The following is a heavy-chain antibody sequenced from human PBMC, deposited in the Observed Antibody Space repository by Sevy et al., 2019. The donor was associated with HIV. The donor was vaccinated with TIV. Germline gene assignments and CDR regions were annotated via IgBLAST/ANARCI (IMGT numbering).Heavy chain of an antibody. D-gene: IGHD6-19*01. V-gene: IGHV3-48*01. Sequence: GGSLRLSCVASGFTFSSYSMNWVRQAPGKGLEWVSYISSSSDSSRTLYYADSVKGRFSISRDNAKNSVHLQMTSLRVEDTAVYYCARPDLSGWYFDFWGHGTLVTDSS. CDR1: GFTFSSYS. CDR2: ISSSSDSSRTL. J-gene: IGHJ4*01. CDR3: ARPDLSGWYFDF.